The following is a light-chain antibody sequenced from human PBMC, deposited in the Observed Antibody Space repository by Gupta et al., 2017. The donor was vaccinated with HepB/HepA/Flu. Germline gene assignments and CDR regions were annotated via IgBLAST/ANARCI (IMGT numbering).Light chain of an antibody. J-gene: IGLJ2*01. CDR2: GNN. CDR3: QSYDSSLRGSV. CDR1: TSNIGAGYH. V-gene: IGLV1-40*01. Sequence: QSVLAQPPSVSGAPGHTVSIVCTGSTSNIGAGYHVHWYQQVRGTAPRLLIFGNNNRPSGVPDRFSGTKSGTFASLAITGLQAEDEADYYCQSYDSSLRGSVFGGGTKLSVL.